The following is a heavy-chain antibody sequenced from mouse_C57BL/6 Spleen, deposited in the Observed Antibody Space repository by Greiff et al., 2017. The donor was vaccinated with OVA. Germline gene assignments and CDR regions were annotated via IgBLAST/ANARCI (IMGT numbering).Heavy chain of an antibody. CDR1: GYAFSSYW. Sequence: QVQLKQSGAELVKPGASVKISCKASGYAFSSYWMNWVKQRPGKGLEWIGQIYPGDGDTNYNGKFKGKATLTADKSSSTAYMQLSSLTSEDSAVYFCARSYYDYDGDWYFDVWGTGTTVTVSS. V-gene: IGHV1-80*01. CDR2: IYPGDGDT. J-gene: IGHJ1*03. D-gene: IGHD2-4*01. CDR3: ARSYYDYDGDWYFDV.